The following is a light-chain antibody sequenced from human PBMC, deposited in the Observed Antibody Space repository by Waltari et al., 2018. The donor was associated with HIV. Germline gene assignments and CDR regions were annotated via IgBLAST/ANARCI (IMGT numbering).Light chain of an antibody. Sequence: QSVLTQPPSVSAAPGPRVTISCSGSTSNIGTNYVSWSQQFPGTAPKLLIYDNNHRSSGIPDRFSGSKSGTSATLAITGLQTEDEADYYCGTWDTSLSAGLFGGGTKVTVL. CDR1: TSNIGTNY. CDR2: DNN. CDR3: GTWDTSLSAGL. V-gene: IGLV1-51*01. J-gene: IGLJ2*01.